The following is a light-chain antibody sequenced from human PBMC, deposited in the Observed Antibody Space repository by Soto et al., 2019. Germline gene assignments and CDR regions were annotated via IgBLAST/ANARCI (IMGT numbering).Light chain of an antibody. CDR2: GAS. CDR1: QSVSSSY. CDR3: QQYGSSPFT. V-gene: IGKV3-20*01. Sequence: EIVLTQSPGTLSLSPGERATLSCRASQSVSSSYLAWYKQKPGQAPRLLIYGASSRATGIPDRFSGSGSGTDFTLTISRLEPEDFAVDYGQQYGSSPFTFGPGTKVDIK. J-gene: IGKJ3*01.